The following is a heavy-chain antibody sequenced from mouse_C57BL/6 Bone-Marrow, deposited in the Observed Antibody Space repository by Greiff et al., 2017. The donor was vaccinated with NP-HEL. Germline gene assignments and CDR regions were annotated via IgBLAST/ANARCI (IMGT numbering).Heavy chain of an antibody. D-gene: IGHD1-1*01. CDR2: INPYNGGT. J-gene: IGHJ4*01. Sequence: DVQLQESGPVLVKPGASVKMSCKASGYTFTDYYMNWVKQSHGKSLEWIGVINPYNGGTSYNQKFKGKATLTVDKSSSTAYMELNSLTSEDSAVYYCARYIYYYGSSYVDYAMDYWGQGTSVTVSS. V-gene: IGHV1-19*01. CDR3: ARYIYYYGSSYVDYAMDY. CDR1: GYTFTDYY.